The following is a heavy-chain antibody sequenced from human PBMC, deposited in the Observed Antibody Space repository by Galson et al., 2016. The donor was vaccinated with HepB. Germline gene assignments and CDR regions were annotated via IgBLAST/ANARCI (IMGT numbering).Heavy chain of an antibody. V-gene: IGHV3-74*01. Sequence: SLRLSCAASGFTFSSYYMHWVRQAPVKGLVWVSRINRDESSTSYADYVKGRFTISRDNAKNTLYLQMNSLRAEDTAVYYCARDPSYYSGMDVWGQGTTVTVSS. CDR3: ARDPSYYSGMDV. CDR2: INRDESST. J-gene: IGHJ6*02. CDR1: GFTFSSYY.